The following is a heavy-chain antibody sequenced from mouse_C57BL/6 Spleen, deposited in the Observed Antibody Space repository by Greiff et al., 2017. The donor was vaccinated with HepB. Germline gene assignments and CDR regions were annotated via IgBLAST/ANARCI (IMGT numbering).Heavy chain of an antibody. J-gene: IGHJ2*01. CDR1: GYAFSSSW. D-gene: IGHD1-1*01. Sequence: VQLQQSGPELVKPGASVKISCKASGYAFSSSWMNWVKQRPGKGLEWIGRIYPGDGDTNYNGKFKGKATLTADKSSSTAYMQLSSLTSEDSAVYVCARSAYGQYYFDYWGQGTTLTVSS. CDR3: ARSAYGQYYFDY. CDR2: IYPGDGDT. V-gene: IGHV1-82*01.